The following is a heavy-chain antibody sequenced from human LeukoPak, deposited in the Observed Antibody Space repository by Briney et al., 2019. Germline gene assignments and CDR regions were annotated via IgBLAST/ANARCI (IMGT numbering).Heavy chain of an antibody. V-gene: IGHV3-7*01. D-gene: IGHD4-17*01. CDR1: GFIFSSYW. J-gene: IGHJ4*02. CDR3: ARASRSPLRWYRRYFDY. CDR2: IKQDGSEK. Sequence: PGGSLRLSCAASGFIFSSYWMSWARQAPGKGLEWVANIKQDGSEKYYADSVKGRFTISRDNAKNSLYLQMNSLRAEDTAVYYCARASRSPLRWYRRYFDYWGQGTLVTVSS.